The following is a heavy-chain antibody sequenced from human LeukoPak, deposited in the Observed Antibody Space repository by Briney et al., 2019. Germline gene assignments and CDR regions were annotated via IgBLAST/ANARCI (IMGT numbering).Heavy chain of an antibody. CDR2: ISYDGSNK. CDR3: ARGRGYSNGYADH. D-gene: IGHD5-18*01. Sequence: GRSLRLSCAASGFTLSSYGMHWVRQAPGKGLEWVAVISYDGSNKYYADSVKGRFTISRDNSKNTLYLQMNSLRAEDTAVYYCARGRGYSNGYADHWGQGTLVTVSS. V-gene: IGHV3-30*03. CDR1: GFTLSSYG. J-gene: IGHJ4*02.